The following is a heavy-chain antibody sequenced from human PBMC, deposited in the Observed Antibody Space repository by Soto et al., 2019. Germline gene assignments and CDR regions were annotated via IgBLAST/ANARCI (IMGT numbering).Heavy chain of an antibody. CDR1: GFTFSAHY. V-gene: IGHV3-72*01. CDR3: ARVSLVGPSGGRYFDY. J-gene: IGHJ4*02. Sequence: EVQLVESGGGLVQPGGPLGLSCAASGFTFSAHYMDWVRQAPGKGLEWVGRIKNKANSYTTKYAASVEGRFTISREDSQNSLYLQMSSLKTEDTAVYYCARVSLVGPSGGRYFDYWGQGSQVAVSS. D-gene: IGHD1-26*01. CDR2: IKNKANSYTT.